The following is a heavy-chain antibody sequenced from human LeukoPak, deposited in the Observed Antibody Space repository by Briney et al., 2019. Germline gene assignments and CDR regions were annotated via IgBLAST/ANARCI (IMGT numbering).Heavy chain of an antibody. CDR3: ARDGPGDSAYFDY. D-gene: IGHD7-27*01. CDR1: GGTFSSYA. J-gene: IGHJ4*02. V-gene: IGHV1-69*01. Sequence: SVKVSCKASGGTFSSYAISWVRQAPGQGLEWMGGTIPIFGTANYAQKFQGRVTITADESTSTAYMELSSLRSEDTAVYYCARDGPGDSAYFDYWGQGTLVTVSS. CDR2: TIPIFGTA.